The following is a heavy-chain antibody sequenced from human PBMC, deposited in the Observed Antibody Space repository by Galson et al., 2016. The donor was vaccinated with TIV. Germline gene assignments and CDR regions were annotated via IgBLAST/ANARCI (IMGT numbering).Heavy chain of an antibody. J-gene: IGHJ4*02. V-gene: IGHV3-73*01. CDR2: INNKANTHAT. D-gene: IGHD1-14*01. CDR1: GFTFSDSA. CDR3: TTRPGPGKPRIDY. Sequence: SLRLSCAVSGFTFSDSAMHWVRQASGRGLEWIGRINNKANTHATEYTASLKGRFTISRDDSRNTAYLQMNNLKTEDTAVYYCTTRPGPGKPRIDYWGQGTLVTVSP.